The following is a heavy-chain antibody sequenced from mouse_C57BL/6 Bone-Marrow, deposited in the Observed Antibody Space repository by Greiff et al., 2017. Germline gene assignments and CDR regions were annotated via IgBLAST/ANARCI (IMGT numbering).Heavy chain of an antibody. D-gene: IGHD2-5*01. V-gene: IGHV1-26*01. J-gene: IGHJ3*01. CDR3: ASLSKGAY. Sequence: VQLQQSGPELVKPGASVKISCKASGYTFTDYYMNWVKQSHGKSLEWIGDINPNNGGTSYNQKFKGKATLTVDKSSSTAYMELRSLTSEDSAVYYCASLSKGAYWGQGTLVTVSA. CDR2: INPNNGGT. CDR1: GYTFTDYY.